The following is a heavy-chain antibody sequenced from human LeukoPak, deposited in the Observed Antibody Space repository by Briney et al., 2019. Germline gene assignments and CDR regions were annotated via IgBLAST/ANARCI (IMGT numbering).Heavy chain of an antibody. V-gene: IGHV3-30*18. CDR3: AKDRLITMVRGVIQD. Sequence: GGSLRLSCAASGFTFSSYGMHWVRQAPGKGLEWVAVISYDGSNKYYADSVKGRFTISRDNSKNTLYLQMNSLRAEDTAVYYCAKDRLITMVRGVIQDWGQGTLVTASS. CDR2: ISYDGSNK. CDR1: GFTFSSYG. J-gene: IGHJ1*01. D-gene: IGHD3-10*01.